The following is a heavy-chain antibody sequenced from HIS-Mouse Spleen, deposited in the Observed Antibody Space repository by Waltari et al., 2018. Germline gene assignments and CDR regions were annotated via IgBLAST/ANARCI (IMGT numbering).Heavy chain of an antibody. CDR2: ISYDGSNK. Sequence: QVQLVASGGGVVQPGRSLRLSCAASGVTFSSYGMHGVRQAPGKGVEWVAVISYDGSNKYYADSVKGRFTISRDNSKNTLYLQMNSLRAEDTAVYYCAKPTGIAAAGFDYWGQGTLVTVSS. V-gene: IGHV3-30*18. CDR3: AKPTGIAAAGFDY. D-gene: IGHD6-13*01. J-gene: IGHJ4*02. CDR1: GVTFSSYG.